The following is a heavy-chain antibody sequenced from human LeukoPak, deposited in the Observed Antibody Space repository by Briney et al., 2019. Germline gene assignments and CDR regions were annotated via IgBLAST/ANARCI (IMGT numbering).Heavy chain of an antibody. D-gene: IGHD3-16*01. V-gene: IGHV4-34*01. CDR3: ARGLVWRFLLDSRRDSFDI. CDR2: ISHSGTT. Sequence: SETLSLTCAVSGGSFSDYQWNWIRQSPGKGLEWLGEISHSGTTTYNPSLKSRVTMSVDTSKSQFSLKLRSVTAADTAVYYCARGLVWRFLLDSRRDSFDIWGQGTTITVSS. J-gene: IGHJ3*02. CDR1: GGSFSDYQ.